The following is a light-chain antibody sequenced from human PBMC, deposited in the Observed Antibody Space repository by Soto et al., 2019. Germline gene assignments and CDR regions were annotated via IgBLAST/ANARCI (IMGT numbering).Light chain of an antibody. J-gene: IGKJ1*01. V-gene: IGKV2-28*01. CDR3: MQALQSWT. CDR2: LGS. CDR1: QSLLHSNGYNY. Sequence: DVVMTQSPLSLPVTLGQPASISCRSSQSLLHSNGYNYLDWYLQKPGQSPQLLIYLGSNRASGVPDRFSGSGSGTDFTLKISRVEADDIGVYYCMQALQSWTFGQGTKVDIK.